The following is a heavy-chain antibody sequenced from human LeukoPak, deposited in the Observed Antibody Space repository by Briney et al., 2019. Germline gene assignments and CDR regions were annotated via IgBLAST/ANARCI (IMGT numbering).Heavy chain of an antibody. V-gene: IGHV3-53*04. Sequence: PGRSLRLSRAAWGFTVSTICMTWVRQASGKGLEWVSTIYSGGTKYYADSVMGRFTISRHNSRNTLYLQMNSLRAEDTAVYYCARVDTVMAYYFDLWGQGTLVTVSS. J-gene: IGHJ4*02. D-gene: IGHD5-18*01. CDR1: GFTVSTIC. CDR3: ARVDTVMAYYFDL. CDR2: IYSGGTK.